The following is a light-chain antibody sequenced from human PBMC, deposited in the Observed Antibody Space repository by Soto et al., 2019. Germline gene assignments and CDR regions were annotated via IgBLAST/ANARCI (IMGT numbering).Light chain of an antibody. CDR2: EAS. CDR3: QQRNDWPLT. CDR1: RSVDSH. Sequence: EVVLTQSPATLSLSPGETATLSCRASRSVDSHLAWYQHKPGQAPRLLIFEASTRATGVPARFSGSGSGTHFTLTISSLEPEDFAVYYCQQRNDWPLTFGGGTKVDIK. J-gene: IGKJ4*01. V-gene: IGKV3-11*01.